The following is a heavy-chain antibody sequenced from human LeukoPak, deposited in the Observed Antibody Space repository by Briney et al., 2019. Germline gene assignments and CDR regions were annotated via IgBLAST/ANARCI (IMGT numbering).Heavy chain of an antibody. CDR2: IYYSGST. CDR1: GGSISSYY. J-gene: IGHJ5*02. V-gene: IGHV4-59*08. D-gene: IGHD3-10*01. CDR3: AALTMVRGVIVWFDP. Sequence: PSETLSLTCTVSGGSISSYYWSWIRQPPGKGLEWIGYIYYSGSTNYNPSLKSRVTISVDTSKNQFSLKLSSLTAADTAVYYCAALTMVRGVIVWFDPWGQGTLVTVSS.